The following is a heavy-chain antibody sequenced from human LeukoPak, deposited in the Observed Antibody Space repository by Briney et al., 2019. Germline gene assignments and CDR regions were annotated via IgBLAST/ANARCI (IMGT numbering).Heavy chain of an antibody. Sequence: PGGSLRLSCAASGFTFSSYRMSWVRQAPGKGLEWVANIKQDGSEKYYVDSVKGRFTISRDNAKNSLYLQMNSLRAEDTAVYYCAGETLGNWFDPWGQGTLVTVSS. CDR3: AGETLGNWFDP. CDR2: IKQDGSEK. J-gene: IGHJ5*02. V-gene: IGHV3-7*01. CDR1: GFTFSSYR. D-gene: IGHD7-27*01.